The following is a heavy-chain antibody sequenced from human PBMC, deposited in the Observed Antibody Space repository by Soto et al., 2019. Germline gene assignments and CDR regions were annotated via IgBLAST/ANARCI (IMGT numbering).Heavy chain of an antibody. CDR1: GFTLSAAA. Sequence: GGSLTLSCVGSGFTLSAAAIHGVRQSLGQGLEWIGRIRSKPNYDATAYAASVEGRFTRSGDESRNTTYLEMQRLKVEETAVYFCTATPYWGQGTLVTVSS. CDR2: IRSKPNYDAT. J-gene: IGHJ4*02. CDR3: TATPY. V-gene: IGHV3-73*01.